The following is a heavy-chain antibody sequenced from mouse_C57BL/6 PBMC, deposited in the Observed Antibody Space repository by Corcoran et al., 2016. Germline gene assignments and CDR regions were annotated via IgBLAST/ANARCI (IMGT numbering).Heavy chain of an antibody. CDR2: INTYSGVP. J-gene: IGHJ3*01. D-gene: IGHD1-1*01. CDR1: GYTFTTYG. V-gene: IGHV9-3*01. CDR3: ARSSSSYAWFAY. Sequence: QIQLVQSGPELKKPGETVKISCKASGYTFTTYGMSWVKQAPGKGLKWMGWINTYSGVPTYADDFKGRFAFSLETSASTAYLQINNLKNEDTATYFGARSSSSYAWFAYWGQGTLVTVSA.